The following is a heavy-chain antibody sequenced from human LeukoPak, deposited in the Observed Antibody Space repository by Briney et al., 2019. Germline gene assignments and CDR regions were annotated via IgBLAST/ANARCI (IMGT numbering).Heavy chain of an antibody. CDR2: INPNSGGA. CDR1: GYTFTDYY. CDR3: ARATVRGVEIDY. Sequence: ASVKVSCKASGYTFTDYYIHWLRLAPGQGLEWMGWINPNSGGAIYAQNFQSRVTMTRDTSISTAYMELRSDDTAVYYCARATVRGVEIDYWGQGTLVTVSS. D-gene: IGHD3-10*01. V-gene: IGHV1-2*02. J-gene: IGHJ4*02.